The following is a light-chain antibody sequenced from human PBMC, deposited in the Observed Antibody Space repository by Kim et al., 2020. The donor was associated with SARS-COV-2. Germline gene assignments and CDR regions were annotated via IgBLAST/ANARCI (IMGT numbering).Light chain of an antibody. CDR2: YVS. CDR3: GAWEGSRNALV. CDR1: SDIVGSNS. V-gene: IGLV1-36*01. Sequence: RQRTTICCGASSDIVGSNSVTWYQQVPGKAPKLMIYYVSLGPSGASDRFSGSKSGTSASLTITGLQAEDEADYYCGAWEGSRNALVFGGGTQLTVL. J-gene: IGLJ2*01.